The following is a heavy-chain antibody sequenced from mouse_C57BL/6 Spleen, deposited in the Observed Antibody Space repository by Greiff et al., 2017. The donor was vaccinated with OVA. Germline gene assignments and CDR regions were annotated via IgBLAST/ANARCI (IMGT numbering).Heavy chain of an antibody. CDR3: ARDGTGYFDD. CDR2: IYPGDGDT. V-gene: IGHV1-82*01. J-gene: IGHJ2*01. CDR1: GYAFSSSW. D-gene: IGHD4-1*01. Sequence: VQLQQSGPELVKPGASVKISCKASGYAFSSSWMNWVKQRPGKGLEWIGRIYPGDGDTNYNGKFKGKATLTADKSSSTAYMQLSGLTSEDSAVYFCARDGTGYFDDWGKGTTLTVSS.